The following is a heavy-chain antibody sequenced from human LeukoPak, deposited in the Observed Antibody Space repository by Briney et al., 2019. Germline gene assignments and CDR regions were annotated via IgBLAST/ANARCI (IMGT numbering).Heavy chain of an antibody. V-gene: IGHV3-30*04. CDR3: ARGGEVRGVIYPWFDP. Sequence: GGSLRLSCAASGFTFSSYAMHWVRQAPGKGLEWVAVISYDGSNKYYADSVKGRFTISRDNSKNTLYLQMNSLRAEDTAVYYCARGGEVRGVIYPWFDPWGQGTLVTVSS. CDR1: GFTFSSYA. D-gene: IGHD3-10*01. J-gene: IGHJ5*02. CDR2: ISYDGSNK.